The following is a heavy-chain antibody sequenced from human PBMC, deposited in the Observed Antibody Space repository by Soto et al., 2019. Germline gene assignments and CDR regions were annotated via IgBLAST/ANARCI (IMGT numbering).Heavy chain of an antibody. Sequence: QVQLVQSGDEVKKPGASVKVSCKASGYIFVNYGIAWVRQAPGQGLEWMGWISPYTGNTHSATKVQGRLTMTTDTSTRTANMDRGSLTSDDTAVYYCVMVDNYVTPTPQDVWGQGTTVTVSS. V-gene: IGHV1-18*01. CDR2: ISPYTGNT. J-gene: IGHJ6*02. CDR3: VMVDNYVTPTPQDV. CDR1: GYIFVNYG. D-gene: IGHD3-16*01.